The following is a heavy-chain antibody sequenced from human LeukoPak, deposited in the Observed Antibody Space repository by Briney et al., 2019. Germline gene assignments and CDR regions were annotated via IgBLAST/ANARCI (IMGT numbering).Heavy chain of an antibody. CDR2: MSYSGVNK. V-gene: IGHV3-30*18. D-gene: IGHD3-10*01. CDR1: GFTFSTYG. J-gene: IGHJ4*02. Sequence: GRSLRLSCAASGFTFSTYGMHWVRQAPGQGLEWVALMSYSGVNKYYADFVKGRFTISRDNSKNTLYLQMNSLGPQDTAIYYCAKDSLRNYYYGSGSRSGYFDYWGQGTLVTVSS. CDR3: AKDSLRNYYYGSGSRSGYFDY.